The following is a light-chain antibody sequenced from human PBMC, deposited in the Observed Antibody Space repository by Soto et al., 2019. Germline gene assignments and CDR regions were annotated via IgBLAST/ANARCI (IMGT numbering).Light chain of an antibody. Sequence: QSALTQPASVSGSPGQSITISCTGTSSDVGGYNYVSWYQQHPGNAPKLMIYDVSNRPSGVSNRFSGSKSGNTASLTISGRPAEDDADYYCTSYTSITTPDYVFGTGTKLTVL. CDR3: TSYTSITTPDYV. CDR2: DVS. CDR1: SSDVGGYNY. J-gene: IGLJ1*01. V-gene: IGLV2-14*01.